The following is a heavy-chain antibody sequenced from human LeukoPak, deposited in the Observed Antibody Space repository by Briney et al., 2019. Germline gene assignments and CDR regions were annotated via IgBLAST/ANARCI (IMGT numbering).Heavy chain of an antibody. V-gene: IGHV3-23*01. CDR1: GFTFSSYA. J-gene: IGHJ1*01. D-gene: IGHD3-22*01. CDR2: ISGSGGST. Sequence: PGGSLRLSYAASGFTFSSYAMSWVRQAPGKGLEWVSAISGSGGSTYYADSVKGRFTISRDNSKNTLYLQMNSLRAEDTAVYYCAKGGHRVVIISAHFQHWGQGTLVTVSS. CDR3: AKGGHRVVIISAHFQH.